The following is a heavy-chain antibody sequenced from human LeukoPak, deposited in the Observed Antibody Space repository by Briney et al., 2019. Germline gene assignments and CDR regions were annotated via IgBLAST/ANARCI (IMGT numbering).Heavy chain of an antibody. V-gene: IGHV5-51*01. CDR3: ARPHYYDSSGYLDGAFDI. CDR1: GYSFTSYW. J-gene: IGHJ3*02. D-gene: IGHD3-22*01. CDR2: IYPGDSDT. Sequence: GESLKISCKGSGYSFTSYWIGWVRQMPGKGLEWMGIIYPGDSDTRYSPSFQGQVTISADKSISTAYLQWSSLKASDTAIYYCARPHYYDSSGYLDGAFDIWGQGTMVTVSS.